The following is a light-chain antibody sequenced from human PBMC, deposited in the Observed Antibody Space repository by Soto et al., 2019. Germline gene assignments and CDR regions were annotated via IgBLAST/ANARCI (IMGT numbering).Light chain of an antibody. CDR3: QQYGSWPIT. CDR1: QRISSSY. Sequence: EVVLTQSPATLSLSPGERASLSCGASQRISSSYLAWYQQKPGLAPRLLIYDASTRATGIPDRFSGSVSGTDFTLTISRLEPEDFAVYYCQQYGSWPITFGQGTRLEIK. CDR2: DAS. V-gene: IGKV3D-20*01. J-gene: IGKJ5*01.